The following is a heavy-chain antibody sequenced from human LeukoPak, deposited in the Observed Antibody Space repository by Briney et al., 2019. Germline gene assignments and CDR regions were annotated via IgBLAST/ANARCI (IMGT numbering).Heavy chain of an antibody. V-gene: IGHV4-59*01. CDR3: VLMGSLGYCTSNICYSYGDFRGGDVFDI. CDR2: INHSGAP. CDR1: GDSISGYY. Sequence: TSETLSLTCTVSGDSISGYYWSWVRQPPGKGLEWIGYINHSGAPKSNPSLKSRVTMSEDTSTSQFSLNLSSVIAADTAVYCCVLMGSLGYCTSNICYSYGDFRGGDVFDIWGQGTMVTVSS. J-gene: IGHJ3*02. D-gene: IGHD2-2*01.